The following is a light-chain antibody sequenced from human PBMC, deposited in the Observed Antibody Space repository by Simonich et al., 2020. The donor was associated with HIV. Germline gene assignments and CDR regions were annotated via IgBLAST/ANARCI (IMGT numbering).Light chain of an antibody. V-gene: IGKV3-15*01. CDR2: GAA. J-gene: IGKJ4*01. CDR1: QSVSSN. CDR3: QQYNNWPGT. Sequence: EIVMTQSPATLSVSPGERAIPSCRAGQSVSSNLAWYQQKPGQAPRLLIYGAAIRATAFPARFSGSGSGTEFTLTISSLQSEDFAVYYCQQYNNWPGTFGGGTKVEIK.